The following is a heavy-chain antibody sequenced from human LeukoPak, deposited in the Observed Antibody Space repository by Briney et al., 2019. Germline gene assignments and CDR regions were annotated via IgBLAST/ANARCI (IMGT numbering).Heavy chain of an antibody. CDR2: ISGSGGST. CDR3: AKDWGGLWFGETLSYYFDY. J-gene: IGHJ4*02. V-gene: IGHV3-23*01. CDR1: GFTFSSYG. Sequence: GGSLRLSCAASGFTFSSYGMHWVRQAPGKGLEWVSAISGSGGSTYYADSVKGRFTISRDNSKNTLYLQMNSLRAEDTAVYYCAKDWGGLWFGETLSYYFDYWGQGTLVTVSS. D-gene: IGHD3-10*01.